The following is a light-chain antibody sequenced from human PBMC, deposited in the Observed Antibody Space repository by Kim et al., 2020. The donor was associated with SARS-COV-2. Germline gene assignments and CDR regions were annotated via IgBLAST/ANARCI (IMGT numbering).Light chain of an antibody. Sequence: PRERATRAWSRSQIVGESLAWYQQNPGQPPRLWPCAQAHGASGIPSRFSGPGPGPELTLTISRLAPDDFAVYLCYRSVNRLLTVGGGTKVDIK. V-gene: IGKV3D-11*02. CDR2: AQA. CDR3: YRSVNRLLT. J-gene: IGKJ4*01. CDR1: QIVGES.